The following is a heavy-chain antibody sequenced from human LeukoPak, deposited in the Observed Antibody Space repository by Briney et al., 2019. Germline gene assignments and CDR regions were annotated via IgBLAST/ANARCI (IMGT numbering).Heavy chain of an antibody. CDR3: ARHVRQQLPPKAFDY. CDR2: IYYSGNT. J-gene: IGHJ4*02. V-gene: IGHV4-39*01. D-gene: IGHD6-13*01. CDR1: GGSISSGIYY. Sequence: PSETLSLTCTVSGGSISSGIYYWGWIRQPPGKGLEWIGSIYYSGNTYYNPSLKGRFTISVDTSKNQLSLKLNSVTAADTAVYYCARHVRQQLPPKAFDYWGQGTLVTVSS.